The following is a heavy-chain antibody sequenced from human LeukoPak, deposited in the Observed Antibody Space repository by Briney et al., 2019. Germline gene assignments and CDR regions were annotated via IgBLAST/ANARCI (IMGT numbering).Heavy chain of an antibody. CDR1: GGSISSYY. CDR3: ARVGAAAGSYGMDV. D-gene: IGHD6-13*01. CDR2: IYYSGST. V-gene: IGHV4-59*01. Sequence: PSETLSLTCTVSGGSISSYYCSWIRQPPGKGLEWIGYIYYSGSTNYNPSLKSRVTISVDTSKNQFSLKLSSVTAADTAVYYCARVGAAAGSYGMDVWGQGTTVTVSS. J-gene: IGHJ6*02.